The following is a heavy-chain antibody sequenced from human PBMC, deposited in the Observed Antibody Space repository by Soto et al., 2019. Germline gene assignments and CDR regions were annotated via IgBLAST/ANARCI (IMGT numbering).Heavy chain of an antibody. CDR1: GFTVSSNY. CDR3: ARDGRPGLTTVTTGRAFDI. J-gene: IGHJ3*02. V-gene: IGHV3-53*02. CDR2: IYSGGST. Sequence: EVQLVETGGGLIQPGGSLRLSCAASGFTVSSNYMSWVRQAPGKGLEWVSVIYSGGSTYYADSVKGRFTISRDNSKNTLYLQMNSLRAEDTAVYYCARDGRPGLTTVTTGRAFDIWGQGTMVTVSS. D-gene: IGHD4-17*01.